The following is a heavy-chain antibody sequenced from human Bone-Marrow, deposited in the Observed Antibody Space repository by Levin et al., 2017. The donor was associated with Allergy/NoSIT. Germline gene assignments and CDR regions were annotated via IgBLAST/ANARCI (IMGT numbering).Heavy chain of an antibody. Sequence: GGSLRLSCAASGFTFSSYAMHWVRQAPGKGLEWVAVISYDGSNKYYADSVKGRFTISRDNSKNTLYLQMNSLRAEDTAVYYCARDRGYSGYADLEYYFDYWGQGTLVTVSS. CDR3: ARDRGYSGYADLEYYFDY. J-gene: IGHJ4*02. CDR1: GFTFSSYA. CDR2: ISYDGSNK. D-gene: IGHD5-12*01. V-gene: IGHV3-30-3*01.